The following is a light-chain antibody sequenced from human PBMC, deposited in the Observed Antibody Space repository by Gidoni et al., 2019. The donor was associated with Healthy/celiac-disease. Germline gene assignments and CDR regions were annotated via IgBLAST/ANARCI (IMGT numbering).Light chain of an antibody. CDR3: QQSYSTPLT. CDR1: QSISSY. Sequence: DIQMTQSPSSLSASVGDRVTITCRASQSISSYLNWYQQKPGKAPKRLIYAASSLQSGVPSRFSGSGSGAGFTLTISSLQPEDFATYYCQQSYSTPLTFXPXTKVDIK. CDR2: AAS. J-gene: IGKJ3*01. V-gene: IGKV1-39*01.